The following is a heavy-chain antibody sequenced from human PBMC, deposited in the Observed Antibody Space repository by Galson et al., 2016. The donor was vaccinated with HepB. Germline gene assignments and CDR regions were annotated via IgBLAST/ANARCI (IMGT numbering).Heavy chain of an antibody. J-gene: IGHJ4*02. CDR3: AKDGEGQWLENYFDY. Sequence: SLRLSCAASGFTFSGYGMHWVRQAPGKGLEWVAVISHDGSNEYYADSVKGRFTISRDNSNNTLYLQMNSLRPEDTAVYYAAKDGEGQWLENYFDYWGQGTLVTVSS. CDR2: ISHDGSNE. V-gene: IGHV3-30*18. D-gene: IGHD6-19*01. CDR1: GFTFSGYG.